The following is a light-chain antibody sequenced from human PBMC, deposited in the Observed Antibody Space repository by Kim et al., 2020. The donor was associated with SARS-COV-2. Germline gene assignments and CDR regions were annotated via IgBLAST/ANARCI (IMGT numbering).Light chain of an antibody. Sequence: SSELTQDPAVSVALGQTVRITCQGDSLRSYYASWYQQKPGQAPVLVIYDKNNRPSGIPDRFSASNSGNTASLTITGAQAGDEADYYCNSRESGGNHVIFG. CDR3: NSRESGGNHVI. CDR2: DKN. CDR1: SLRSYY. V-gene: IGLV3-19*01. J-gene: IGLJ2*01.